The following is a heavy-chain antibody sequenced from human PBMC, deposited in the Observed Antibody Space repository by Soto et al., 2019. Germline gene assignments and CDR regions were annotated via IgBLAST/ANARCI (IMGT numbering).Heavy chain of an antibody. J-gene: IGHJ5*02. D-gene: IGHD3-22*01. Sequence: PGDSLKISCKGSGYSFTSYWIGWVRQMPGKGLEWMGIIYPGDSDTRYSPSFQGQVTISADKSISTAYLQWSSLKASDTAMYYCVRLPTHYYDSHPWFDPWGQGTLVTV. V-gene: IGHV5-51*01. CDR3: VRLPTHYYDSHPWFDP. CDR1: GYSFTSYW. CDR2: IYPGDSDT.